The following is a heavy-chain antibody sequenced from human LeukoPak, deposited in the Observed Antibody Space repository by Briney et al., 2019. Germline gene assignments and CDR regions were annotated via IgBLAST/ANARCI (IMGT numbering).Heavy chain of an antibody. D-gene: IGHD2-15*01. J-gene: IGHJ4*02. CDR3: ARDGGGVVVAATPDY. CDR2: INPKTGGT. Sequence: GASVKVSCKASGYSLIDNCMHWVRQAPGQGLEWMGWINPKTGGTNYAQNFQGRVTMTRDTSISTAYLELSSLRSDDTAVHYCARDGGGVVVAATPDYWGQGTLVTVSS. CDR1: GYSLIDNC. V-gene: IGHV1-2*02.